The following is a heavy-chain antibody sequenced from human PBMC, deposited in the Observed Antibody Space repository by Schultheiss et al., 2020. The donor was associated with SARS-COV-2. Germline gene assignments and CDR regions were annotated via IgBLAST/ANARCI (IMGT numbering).Heavy chain of an antibody. CDR3: ARGLWVEGSFDI. D-gene: IGHD1-1*01. CDR1: GGSISSSNW. J-gene: IGHJ3*02. CDR2: IHHSGST. V-gene: IGHV4-4*02. Sequence: SETLSLTCAVSGGSISSSNWWSWVRQPPGKGLEWIGKIHHSGSTNYNPSLKSRVTISVDTSKNQFSLKLSSVTAADTAVYYCARGLWVEGSFDIWGQGTKVTVSS.